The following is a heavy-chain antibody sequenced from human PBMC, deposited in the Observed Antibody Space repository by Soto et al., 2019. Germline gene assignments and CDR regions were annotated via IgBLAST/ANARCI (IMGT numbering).Heavy chain of an antibody. J-gene: IGHJ6*03. Sequence: DVQLVESGGGLVQPGRSLRLSCAASGFTFDDYALHWVRQAPGKGLEWVSGISWNSGSIGYADSVKGRFTISRHNAKNTRYLQMTSLRAEDTALYYCAKGGGSNWKQYYYYYYYMDVWGKGTTVTVSS. CDR2: ISWNSGSI. D-gene: IGHD1-1*01. V-gene: IGHV3-9*01. CDR1: GFTFDDYA. CDR3: AKGGGSNWKQYYYYYYYMDV.